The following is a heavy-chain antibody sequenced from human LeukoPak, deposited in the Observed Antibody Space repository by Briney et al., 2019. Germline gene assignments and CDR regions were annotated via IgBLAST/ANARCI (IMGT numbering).Heavy chain of an antibody. CDR3: ARDSFDSRGYDEKFDY. J-gene: IGHJ4*02. CDR1: GYTFTGYY. D-gene: IGHD5-12*01. CDR2: INPNSGGT. Sequence: ASVKVSCKASGYTFTGYYIHWVRQAPGQGLEWMGWINPNSGGTNYAQKFQGRVTMTRDTSISTAYMELSRLRSDDTAVYYCARDSFDSRGYDEKFDYWGQGTLVTVSS. V-gene: IGHV1-2*02.